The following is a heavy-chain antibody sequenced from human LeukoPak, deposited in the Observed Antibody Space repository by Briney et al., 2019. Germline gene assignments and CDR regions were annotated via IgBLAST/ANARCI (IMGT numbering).Heavy chain of an antibody. D-gene: IGHD3-10*01. V-gene: IGHV3-48*03. CDR1: GFVFSEYE. CDR2: ISSGSSTT. Sequence: GGSLRLSCAASGFVFSEYEMNWVRQAPGKGLEWISDISSGSSTTYYADSVKGRFTISRDNTKNSLYLQMNSLRAEDTAVHYCARLWFGGPFDSWGQGILVTVSS. J-gene: IGHJ4*02. CDR3: ARLWFGGPFDS.